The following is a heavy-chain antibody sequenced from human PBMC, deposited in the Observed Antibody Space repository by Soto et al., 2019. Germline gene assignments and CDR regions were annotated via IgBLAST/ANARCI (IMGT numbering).Heavy chain of an antibody. D-gene: IGHD4-4*01. CDR3: ASHYSNSEYNWFDP. V-gene: IGHV4-34*01. CDR1: GGSFSGYY. J-gene: IGHJ5*02. CDR2: INHSGST. Sequence: SETLSLTCAVYGGSFSGYYWSWIRQPPGKGLEWIGEINHSGSTNYNPSLKSRVTISVDTSKNQFSLKLSSVTAADTAVYYCASHYSNSEYNWFDPWGQGTLVTVSS.